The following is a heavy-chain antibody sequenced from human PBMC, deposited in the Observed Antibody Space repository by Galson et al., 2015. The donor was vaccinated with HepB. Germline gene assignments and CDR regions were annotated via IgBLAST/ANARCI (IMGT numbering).Heavy chain of an antibody. CDR2: IYPDDSGTRNSP. V-gene: IGHV5-51*03. J-gene: IGHJ4*01. D-gene: IGHD3-10*01. CDR3: ARRSYDGLGGDSLGY. Sequence: QSGAEVKKPGESLKISCTGSGYSFTNYWIGWVRQTPGKGLEWMGIIYPDDSGTRNSPRYSPTFQGQVTISADKSISVAYLQWTSLRASDTAMYYCARRSYDGLGGDSLGYGGPGTLLTVSS. CDR1: GYSFTNYW.